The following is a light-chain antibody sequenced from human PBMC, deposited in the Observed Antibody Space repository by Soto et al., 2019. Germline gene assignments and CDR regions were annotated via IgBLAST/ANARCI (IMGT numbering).Light chain of an antibody. CDR1: QGISNY. Sequence: DIQMTQSPSSLSASVGDRVTITCRASQGISNYLAWYQQKPGKVPKLLIYAASTLYSGVPSRFSGSGSGTDFTLTISNLQPEDVATYYCQNYNYALGTFGPGTTVDLK. J-gene: IGKJ3*01. CDR2: AAS. CDR3: QNYNYALGT. V-gene: IGKV1-27*01.